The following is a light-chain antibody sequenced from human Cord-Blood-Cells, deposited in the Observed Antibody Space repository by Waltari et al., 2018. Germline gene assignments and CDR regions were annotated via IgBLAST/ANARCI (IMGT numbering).Light chain of an antibody. V-gene: IGLV2-23*01. Sequence: QSALTQPASVSGSPGQSITISCTGTSSDVGRYNLVSWYQQHPGKAPKLMIYEGSKRPSGVSNRCSGSKSGNTASLTISGLQAEDEADYYCCSYAGSTYVVFGGGTKLTVL. CDR2: EGS. CDR1: SSDVGRYNL. CDR3: CSYAGSTYVV. J-gene: IGLJ2*01.